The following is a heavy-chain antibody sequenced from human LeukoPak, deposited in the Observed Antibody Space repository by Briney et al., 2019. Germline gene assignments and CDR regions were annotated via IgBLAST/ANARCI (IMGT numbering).Heavy chain of an antibody. CDR2: INPSGGST. CDR3: ARDRWDSLGCYGMDV. CDR1: GYTFANYY. V-gene: IGHV1-46*01. D-gene: IGHD7-27*01. Sequence: GASVKVSCKASGYTFANYYMHWVRQAPGQGLEWMGIINPSGGSTSYAQKFQGRVTMTRDTSTSTVYMELSSLRSEDTAVYYCARDRWDSLGCYGMDVWGQGTTVTVSS. J-gene: IGHJ6*02.